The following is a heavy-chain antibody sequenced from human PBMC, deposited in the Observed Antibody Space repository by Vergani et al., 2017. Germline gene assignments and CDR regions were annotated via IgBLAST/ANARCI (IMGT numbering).Heavy chain of an antibody. D-gene: IGHD5-12*01. CDR2: IKNTGDST. CDR3: AKANPRNSGYDDLYYYHAMDV. J-gene: IGHJ6*02. Sequence: EVQLLQSEGAVVQPGGSLRLSCVASGFTFSSHAMSWVRQGHGQGLEWVSSIKNTGDSTHYADSVKGRFTISRDNSKNTLYLQMNSLTAGDTAVYYSAKANPRNSGYDDLYYYHAMDVWGQGTTVTVSS. V-gene: IGHV3-23*01. CDR1: GFTFSSHA.